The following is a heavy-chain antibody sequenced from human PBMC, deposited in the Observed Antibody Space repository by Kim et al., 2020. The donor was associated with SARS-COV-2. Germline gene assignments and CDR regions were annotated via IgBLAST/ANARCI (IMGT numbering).Heavy chain of an antibody. Sequence: ESVKGRFTISRDDAKSVLYLQMNSLTAEDTAVYYCARVRYNSGWYYYFRHWGQGTLVTVSS. J-gene: IGHJ1*01. D-gene: IGHD6-19*01. CDR3: ARVRYNSGWYYYFRH. V-gene: IGHV3-7*01.